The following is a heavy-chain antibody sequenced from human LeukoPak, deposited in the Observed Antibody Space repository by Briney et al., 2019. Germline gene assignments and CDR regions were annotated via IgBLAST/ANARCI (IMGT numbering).Heavy chain of an antibody. J-gene: IGHJ4*02. CDR1: GFTLRNYA. Sequence: GGSLRLSCAASGFTLRNYAMSWVRQAPGKGLEWVSSIGAGDKYTYYGDSVKGRFTISRDNSKNTLYLQMNSLRAGDTAIYYCARLGGDGYNSDYWGQGTLVTVSS. V-gene: IGHV3-23*01. D-gene: IGHD5-24*01. CDR3: ARLGGDGYNSDY. CDR2: IGAGDKYT.